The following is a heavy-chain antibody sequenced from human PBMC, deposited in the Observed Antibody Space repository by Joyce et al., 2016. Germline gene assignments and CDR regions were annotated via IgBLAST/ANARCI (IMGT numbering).Heavy chain of an antibody. Sequence: EVQLVESGGGLVQPGGSLRLSCAASGFTFSTYWMHWVRQGPGKGLVWVARIRSDGSHTSDADSVRGRFTISRDNAKNMMYLQINSLRPEDTAVYFCAREEAKSSSGLVDYWGQGTRVAVSA. CDR1: GFTFSTYW. CDR2: IRSDGSHT. J-gene: IGHJ4*02. D-gene: IGHD6-6*01. V-gene: IGHV3-74*01. CDR3: AREEAKSSSGLVDY.